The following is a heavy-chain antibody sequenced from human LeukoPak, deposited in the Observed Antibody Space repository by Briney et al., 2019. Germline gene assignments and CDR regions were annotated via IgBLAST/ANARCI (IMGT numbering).Heavy chain of an antibody. CDR3: ARVRHSGYIGDAFDS. Sequence: PGGSLRLSCAASGFTFSSYAMHWVRQAPGKGLEYVSAISSNGGSTYYANSVKGRFTISRDNSKNTLYLQMGSLRAEDMAVYYCARVRHSGYIGDAFDSWGKGTMVTVSS. CDR2: ISSNGGST. J-gene: IGHJ3*02. D-gene: IGHD3-22*01. V-gene: IGHV3-64*01. CDR1: GFTFSSYA.